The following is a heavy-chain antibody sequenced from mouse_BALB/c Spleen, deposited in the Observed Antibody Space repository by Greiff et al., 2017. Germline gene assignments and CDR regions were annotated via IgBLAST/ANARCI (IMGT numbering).Heavy chain of an antibody. J-gene: IGHJ3*01. CDR1: GYSFTSYW. CDR2: IDPSDSET. V-gene: IGHV1S127*01. CDR3: ARHEDRSTMITTGWFAY. D-gene: IGHD2-4*01. Sequence: VQLQQSGPQLVRPGASVKISCKASGYSFTSYWMHWVKQRPGQGLEWIGMIDPSDSETRLNQKFKDKATLTVDKSSSTAYMQLSSPTSEDSAVYYCARHEDRSTMITTGWFAYWGQGTLVTVSA.